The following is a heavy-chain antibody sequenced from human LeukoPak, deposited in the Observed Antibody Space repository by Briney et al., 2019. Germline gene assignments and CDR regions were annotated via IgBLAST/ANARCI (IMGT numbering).Heavy chain of an antibody. Sequence: SETLSLTCAVYGGSFSGYYWSWIRQPPGKGLEWIGETNHSGSTNYNPSLKSRVTISVDTSKNQFSLKLSSVTAADTAVYYCARAMGYYDSSGPPYYFDYWGQGTLVTVSS. J-gene: IGHJ4*02. V-gene: IGHV4-34*01. CDR1: GGSFSGYY. CDR3: ARAMGYYDSSGPPYYFDY. D-gene: IGHD3-22*01. CDR2: TNHSGST.